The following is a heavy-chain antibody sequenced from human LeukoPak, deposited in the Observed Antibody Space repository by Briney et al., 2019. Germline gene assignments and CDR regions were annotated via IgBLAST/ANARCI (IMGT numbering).Heavy chain of an antibody. J-gene: IGHJ4*02. CDR2: INPNSGGT. D-gene: IGHD4-17*01. Sequence: GASVKVSCKASGYTFTGYYMHWVRQAPGQGLEWMGRINPNSGGTHYAQKFQGRVTMTRDTSISTVYLELSRLRSDDTAVYYCARAEYGDFDYWGQGTLVTVSS. V-gene: IGHV1-2*06. CDR3: ARAEYGDFDY. CDR1: GYTFTGYY.